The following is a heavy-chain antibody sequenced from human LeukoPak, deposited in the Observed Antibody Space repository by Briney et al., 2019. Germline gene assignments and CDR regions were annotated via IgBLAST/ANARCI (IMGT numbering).Heavy chain of an antibody. CDR3: ARSLGQPYYYYYGMDV. Sequence: SVKVSCKASGGTFSSYAISWVRQAPGQGLEWMGGIIPIFGTANYAQKFQGRVTITADKSTSTAYMELSSLRSEDTAVYYCARSLGQPYYYYYGMDVWGKGPRSPSPQ. CDR2: IIPIFGTA. J-gene: IGHJ6*01. CDR1: GGTFSSYA. V-gene: IGHV1-69*06.